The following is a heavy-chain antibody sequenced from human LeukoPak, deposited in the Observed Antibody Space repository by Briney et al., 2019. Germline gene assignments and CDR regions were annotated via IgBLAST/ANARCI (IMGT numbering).Heavy chain of an antibody. V-gene: IGHV3-74*01. CDR2: IKSDGGLT. D-gene: IGHD3-10*01. J-gene: IGHJ6*03. CDR3: AKDQRVQYYYGSGRLYYYYMDV. CDR1: GFTFSDYW. Sequence: GGSLRLSCAASGFTFSDYWMHWVRQAPGKGLVWVSRIKSDGGLTNYADSVKGRFTISRDNTKNTLYLRMNSLRAEDTAVYYCAKDQRVQYYYGSGRLYYYYMDVWGKGTTVTISS.